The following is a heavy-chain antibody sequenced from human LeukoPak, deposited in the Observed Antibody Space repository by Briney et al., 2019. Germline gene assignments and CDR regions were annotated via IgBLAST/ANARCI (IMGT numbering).Heavy chain of an antibody. CDR1: GGSISSYY. CDR3: ARRSSGSSGLWAFDY. D-gene: IGHD3-22*01. V-gene: IGHV4-4*09. J-gene: IGHJ4*02. Sequence: PSETLSLTCTVSGGSISSYYWSWIRQPPGKGLEWIGYIYSSGSANYNPSLESRVTISLDTSKKQFSLKLSSVTAADTAVYYCARRSSGSSGLWAFDYWGQGTLVTVSS. CDR2: IYSSGSA.